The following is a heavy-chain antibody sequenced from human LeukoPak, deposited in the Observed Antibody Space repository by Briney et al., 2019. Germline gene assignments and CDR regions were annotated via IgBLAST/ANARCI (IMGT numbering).Heavy chain of an antibody. V-gene: IGHV3-21*01. D-gene: IGHD3-22*01. Sequence: GGSLRLSCAASGFTFSHFTINWVRQAPGKGLEWVSTISGSSTYIFYADSVKGRFTISRDNAKNSLYLQMNSLRDEDTAVYYCARDKYSVGYYYDSSTDAFDIWGQGTMVTVSS. CDR3: ARDKYSVGYYYDSSTDAFDI. CDR1: GFTFSHFT. J-gene: IGHJ3*02. CDR2: ISGSSTYI.